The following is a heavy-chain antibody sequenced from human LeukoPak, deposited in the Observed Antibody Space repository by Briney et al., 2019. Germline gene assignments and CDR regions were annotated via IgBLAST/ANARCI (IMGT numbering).Heavy chain of an antibody. CDR2: INPNSGGT. J-gene: IGHJ5*02. CDR1: GYTFTGYY. Sequence: GASVKVSCKAAGYTFTGYYMFWVRQAPGQGLEWMGRINPNSGGTNYAQKFQGRVTMTRDTSISTAYMELSRLRSDDTAVYYCARGYCGGGSCYSVENWFDPWGQGTLVTGSS. V-gene: IGHV1-2*06. D-gene: IGHD2-15*01. CDR3: ARGYCGGGSCYSVENWFDP.